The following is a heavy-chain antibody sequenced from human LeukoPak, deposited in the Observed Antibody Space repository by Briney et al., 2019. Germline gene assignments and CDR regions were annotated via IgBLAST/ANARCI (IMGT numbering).Heavy chain of an antibody. V-gene: IGHV4-39*01. D-gene: IGHD5-18*01. Sequence: SETLSLTCTVSGGSISSYYWGWIRQPPGKGLEWIGSIYYSGSTYYNPSLKSRVTISVDTSKNQFSLKLSSVTAADTAVYYCARQRTADFDYWGQGTLVTVSS. CDR1: GGSISSYY. CDR3: ARQRTADFDY. CDR2: IYYSGST. J-gene: IGHJ4*02.